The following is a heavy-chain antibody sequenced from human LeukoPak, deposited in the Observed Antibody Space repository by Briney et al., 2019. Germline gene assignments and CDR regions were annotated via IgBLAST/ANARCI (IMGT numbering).Heavy chain of an antibody. J-gene: IGHJ4*02. CDR3: ARLSEMLRGPEVIYYVDY. CDR2: ISSSSSYI. V-gene: IGHV3-21*01. Sequence: GGSLRLSCAASGFTFSSYSMNWVRQAPGKGLEWVSSISSSSSYIYYADSVKGRFTISRDNAKNSLYLQMSSLRADDTAVYYCARLSEMLRGPEVIYYVDYWGQGNLVTVSS. CDR1: GFTFSSYS. D-gene: IGHD3-10*01.